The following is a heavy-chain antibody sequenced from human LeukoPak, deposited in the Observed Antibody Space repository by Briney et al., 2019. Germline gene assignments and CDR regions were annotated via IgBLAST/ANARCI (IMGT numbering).Heavy chain of an antibody. V-gene: IGHV7-4-1*02. Sequence: GASVKVSCKASGYTFTSYAMNWVRQAPGQGLEWMGWINTNTGNPTYAQGFTGRFVFSLDTSVSTAYLQISSLKAEDTAVYYCARGGSQWLVLDYYYGMDVWGQGTTVTVSS. CDR2: INTNTGNP. CDR3: ARGGSQWLVLDYYYGMDV. J-gene: IGHJ6*02. CDR1: GYTFTSYA. D-gene: IGHD6-19*01.